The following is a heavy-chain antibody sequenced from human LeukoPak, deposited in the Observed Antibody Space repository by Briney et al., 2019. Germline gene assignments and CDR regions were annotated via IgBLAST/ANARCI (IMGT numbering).Heavy chain of an antibody. CDR1: GFTFSNYA. V-gene: IGHV3-23*01. D-gene: IGHD3-10*01. Sequence: PGGSLRLSCAASGFTFSNYAMSWVRQAPGKGLEWVSAISGSGGTRYYADSVKGRFTISRDNSKNTLYLQMNSLRAEDTAVYYCAKSAGEFRGWSDPWGQGTLVTVSS. CDR3: AKSAGEFRGWSDP. J-gene: IGHJ5*02. CDR2: ISGSGGTR.